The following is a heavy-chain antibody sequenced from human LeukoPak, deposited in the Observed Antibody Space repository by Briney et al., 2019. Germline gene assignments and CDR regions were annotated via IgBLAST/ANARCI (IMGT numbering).Heavy chain of an antibody. V-gene: IGHV3-33*01. CDR3: AREGNTYYDFWSGYPDAFDI. D-gene: IGHD3-3*01. Sequence: PGGSLRLSCAASGFTFSSYGIHWVRQAPGKGLEWVAVIWYDGSNKYYADSVKGRFTISRDNSKNTLYLQMNSLRAEDTAVYYCAREGNTYYDFWSGYPDAFDIWGQGTMVTVSS. CDR1: GFTFSSYG. J-gene: IGHJ3*02. CDR2: IWYDGSNK.